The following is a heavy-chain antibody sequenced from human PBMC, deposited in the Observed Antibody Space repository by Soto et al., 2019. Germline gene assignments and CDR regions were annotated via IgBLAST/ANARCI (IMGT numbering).Heavy chain of an antibody. CDR1: GFTFSSYA. Sequence: EVQLLESGGGLVQPGGSLRLSCAASGFTFSSYAMSWVRQAPGKGLEWVSAISGSGGSTYYADSVKGRFTISRDNSKNTLYLQMNSLRAEDTAVYYCAKAVRCSGGSCPHYFDYWGQGTLVTVSS. D-gene: IGHD2-15*01. CDR3: AKAVRCSGGSCPHYFDY. V-gene: IGHV3-23*01. CDR2: ISGSGGST. J-gene: IGHJ4*02.